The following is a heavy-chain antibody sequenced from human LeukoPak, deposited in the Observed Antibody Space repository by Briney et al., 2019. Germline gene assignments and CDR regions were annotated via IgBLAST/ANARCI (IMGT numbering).Heavy chain of an antibody. CDR1: GFTFSSYS. J-gene: IGHJ3*02. CDR3: ARYFGYLDAFDI. V-gene: IGHV3-21*01. D-gene: IGHD3-10*01. Sequence: GGSLRLSCAASGFTFSSYSMNWVRQAPGKGLEWVSSISSSSIYIYYAASVKGRFAISRDNAKNSLYLQMNSLRAEDTAVYYCARYFGYLDAFDIWGQGTMVTVSS. CDR2: ISSSSIYI.